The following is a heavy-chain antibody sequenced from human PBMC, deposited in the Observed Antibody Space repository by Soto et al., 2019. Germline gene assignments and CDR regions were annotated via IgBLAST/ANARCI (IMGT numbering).Heavy chain of an antibody. CDR3: AKDFTPDSRWDIDY. V-gene: IGHV3-23*01. CDR2: IYGNGRST. D-gene: IGHD1-26*01. CDR1: GFTFSIYT. J-gene: IGHJ4*02. Sequence: EVQLLESGGGLVQPAGSLRLSCAASGFTFSIYTMSWFRQAPGKGLEWVSSIYGNGRSTFYSASVKGRFTISRDNSGNTVYLQMSSLRAEDTAIYYCAKDFTPDSRWDIDYSGPVSLVTVSS.